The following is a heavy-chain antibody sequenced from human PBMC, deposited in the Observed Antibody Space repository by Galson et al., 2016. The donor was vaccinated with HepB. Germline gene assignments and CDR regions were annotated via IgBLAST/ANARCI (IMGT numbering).Heavy chain of an antibody. CDR3: AKDGRIYCSSASCHDHFHY. Sequence: SLRLACEASGFTFSSYAMSWVRQAPGKGLEWVSTMGGGGGTIYYADSVKGRFSISRDNFKKTLYLQMNSLRAEDTAVYYCAKDGRIYCSSASCHDHFHYWGQGTLVTVSS. D-gene: IGHD2-2*01. V-gene: IGHV3-23*01. J-gene: IGHJ4*02. CDR1: GFTFSSYA. CDR2: MGGGGGTI.